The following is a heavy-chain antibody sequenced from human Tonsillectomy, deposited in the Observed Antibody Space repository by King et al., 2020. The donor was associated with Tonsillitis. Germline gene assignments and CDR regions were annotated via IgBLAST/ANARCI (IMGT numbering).Heavy chain of an antibody. J-gene: IGHJ4*02. Sequence: VQLVESGGGVVQPGGSLRLSCAASGFTFSSYGMHWVRQAPGKGLEWVAFIRYDGGYTFYADSVKGRFTISRDNSKNTLYLQMNSLRSEDTAVHYCANDLALNSYGYWPFDYRGQGTLVTVSS. CDR3: ANDLALNSYGYWPFDY. CDR2: IRYDGGYT. CDR1: GFTFSSYG. D-gene: IGHD5-18*01. V-gene: IGHV3-30*02.